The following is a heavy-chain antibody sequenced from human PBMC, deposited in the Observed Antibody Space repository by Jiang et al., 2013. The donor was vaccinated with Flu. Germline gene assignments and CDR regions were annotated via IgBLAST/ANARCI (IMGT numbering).Heavy chain of an antibody. CDR1: GGSISSGSYY. V-gene: IGHV4-61*02. Sequence: GSGLVKPSQTLSLTCTVSGGSISSGSYYWSWIRQPAGKGLEWIGRIYTSGSTNYNPSLKSRVTISVDTSKNQFSLKLSSVTAADTAVYYCARDSRDFYYYGMDVWGQGTTVTVSS. CDR2: IYTSGST. J-gene: IGHJ6*02. D-gene: IGHD2-2*01. CDR3: ARDSRDFYYYGMDV.